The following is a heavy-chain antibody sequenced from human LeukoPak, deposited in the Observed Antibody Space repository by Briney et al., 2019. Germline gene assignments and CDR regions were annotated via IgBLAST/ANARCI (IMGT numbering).Heavy chain of an antibody. J-gene: IGHJ4*02. V-gene: IGHV3-23*01. D-gene: IGHD3-22*01. CDR3: AKGYYDSSGYYPWYFDY. CDR2: ISGSGGST. CDR1: GFTFSSYA. Sequence: GGSLRLSCAASGFTFSSYAMSWVRQAPGKGLEWVLSISGSGGSTYYADSVKGRFTISRDNSKNTLYLQMNSLRAEDTAVYYCAKGYYDSSGYYPWYFDYWGQGTLATVSS.